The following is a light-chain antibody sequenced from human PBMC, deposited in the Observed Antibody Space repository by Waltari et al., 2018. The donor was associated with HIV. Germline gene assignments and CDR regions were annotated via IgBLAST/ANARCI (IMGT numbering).Light chain of an antibody. CDR2: GNS. J-gene: IGLJ1*01. V-gene: IGLV1-40*01. CDR3: QSYDSSLSRRV. Sequence: QSVLTQPPSVSGAPGQRVTISCTGSSSNIGAGYAVHWYQQLPGTAPKLLIYGNSNRPSGVPDRFSGSKSGTSASLAITGLQAEDEADYYCQSYDSSLSRRVFGTGTKVTVL. CDR1: SSNIGAGYA.